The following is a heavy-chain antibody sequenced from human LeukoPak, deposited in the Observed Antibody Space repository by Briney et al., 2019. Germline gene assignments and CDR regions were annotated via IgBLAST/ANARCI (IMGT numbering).Heavy chain of an antibody. J-gene: IGHJ4*02. V-gene: IGHV3-7*01. CDR1: GFTFTNYW. Sequence: GGSLRLSCAASGFTFTNYWMTWVRQAPGKGLEWVANINKDGSEKQYVDSVKGRFTISRDNPKNSVYLQMNSLRAEDTAVYYCARDLSYYYDSSGSKGDYWGQGTLVTVSS. CDR3: ARDLSYYYDSSGSKGDY. CDR2: INKDGSEK. D-gene: IGHD3-22*01.